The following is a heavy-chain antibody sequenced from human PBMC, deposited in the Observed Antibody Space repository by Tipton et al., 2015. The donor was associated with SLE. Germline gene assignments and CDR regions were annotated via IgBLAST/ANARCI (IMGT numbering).Heavy chain of an antibody. CDR2: IYYSGST. CDR3: ARVPHYDFWSGYPYFDY. CDR1: GGSISSSSYY. J-gene: IGHJ4*02. D-gene: IGHD3-3*01. Sequence: LSLTCTVSGGSISSSSYYWGWIRQPPGKGLEWIGSIYYSGSTYYNPSLKSRVTISVDTSKNQFSLKLSSVTAADTAVYYCARVPHYDFWSGYPYFDYWGQGTLVTVSS. V-gene: IGHV4-39*07.